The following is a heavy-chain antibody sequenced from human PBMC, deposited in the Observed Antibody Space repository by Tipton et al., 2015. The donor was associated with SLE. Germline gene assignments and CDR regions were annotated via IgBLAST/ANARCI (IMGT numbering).Heavy chain of an antibody. CDR2: IYHRGNI. V-gene: IGHV4-38-2*02. J-gene: IGHJ1*01. CDR1: GYSISSGYY. CDR3: AVGYCSSVSCQREYFQH. D-gene: IGHD2-2*01. Sequence: LRLSCTVSGYSISSGYYWGWIRQPPGKGLEWIGTIYHRGNIYYNPSPKSRLTITVDMSKNQFSLKLNSVTAADTAVYYCAVGYCSSVSCQREYFQHWGQGTLVTVSS.